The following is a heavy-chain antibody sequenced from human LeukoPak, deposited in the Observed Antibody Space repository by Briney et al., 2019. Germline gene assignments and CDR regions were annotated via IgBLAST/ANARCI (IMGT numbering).Heavy chain of an antibody. V-gene: IGHV1-2*02. CDR2: INPNSGGT. CDR1: GYTFTGYY. D-gene: IGHD3-22*01. CDR3: ARRIRTVGSSGPNWFDP. J-gene: IGHJ5*02. Sequence: RASVKVSCKASGYTFTGYYMHGVRQAPGQGLEWMGWINPNSGGTNYAQKFQGRVTMTRDTSISTAYMELSRLRSDDTAVYYCARRIRTVGSSGPNWFDPWGQGTLVTVSS.